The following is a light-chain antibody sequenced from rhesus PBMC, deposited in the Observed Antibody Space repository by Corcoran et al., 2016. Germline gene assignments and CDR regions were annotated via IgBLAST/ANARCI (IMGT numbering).Light chain of an antibody. CDR2: KAS. J-gene: IGKJ2*01. Sequence: DIQMTQSPSSLSASVGDTVTITCRASQGISSWLAWYHQKPGKAPKLLIYKASSLQSGVPSRFTGSGSGTDCTLTISSLQSEDFATYYCQQYSSRPYSFGQGTKVEIK. CDR3: QQYSSRPYS. CDR1: QGISSW. V-gene: IGKV1-22*01.